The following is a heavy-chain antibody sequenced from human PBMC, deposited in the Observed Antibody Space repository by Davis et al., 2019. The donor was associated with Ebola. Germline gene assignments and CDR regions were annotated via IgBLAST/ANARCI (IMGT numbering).Heavy chain of an antibody. Sequence: PSETLSLTCTVSGDSISSGDYRWSWIRQSPGKGLEWIGDIYDSGSTDYNPSLRSRISISGDTSKNHFSLKLSSVTAADTAVYYCARGARSGWYYFDYWGQGTLVTVSS. CDR2: IYDSGST. D-gene: IGHD6-19*01. V-gene: IGHV4-30-4*02. CDR3: ARGARSGWYYFDY. CDR1: GDSISSGDYR. J-gene: IGHJ4*02.